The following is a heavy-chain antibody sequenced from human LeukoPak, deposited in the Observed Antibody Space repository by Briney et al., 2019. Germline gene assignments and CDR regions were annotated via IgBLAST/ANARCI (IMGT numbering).Heavy chain of an antibody. V-gene: IGHV3-7*03. CDR3: AKLGGHELHNYYVGV. J-gene: IGHJ6*03. Sequence: GGSLRLSCSASGFTFSDYWMIWVRQAPGKGLEWVANIRQDDSEKNYVDSVKGRFTISRDNAKFSMYLQMRSLRAEDTAVYYCAKLGGHELHNYYVGVWGKGTTVAVSS. CDR2: IRQDDSEK. CDR1: GFTFSDYW. D-gene: IGHD1-26*01.